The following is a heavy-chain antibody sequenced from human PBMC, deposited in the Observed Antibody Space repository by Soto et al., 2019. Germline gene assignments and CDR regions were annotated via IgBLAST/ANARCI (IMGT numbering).Heavy chain of an antibody. CDR3: ARDNNDFWSLYPLAFDY. J-gene: IGHJ4*02. Sequence: KTSETLSLTCSVSGGSLSKYYWSWIRQPAGKGLEWIGRISTSGHVVSKVSLRSRLTMSVDMSNNHFSLKLTSVTAADMAVYYCARDNNDFWSLYPLAFDYWGQGALVTVSS. V-gene: IGHV4-4*07. D-gene: IGHD3-3*01. CDR2: ISTSGHV. CDR1: GGSLSKYY.